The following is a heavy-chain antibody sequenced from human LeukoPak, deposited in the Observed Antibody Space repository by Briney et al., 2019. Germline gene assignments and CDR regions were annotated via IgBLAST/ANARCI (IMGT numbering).Heavy chain of an antibody. CDR3: AAENLDTAMVRIPY. V-gene: IGHV4-39*01. CDR1: GGSISSSSYY. J-gene: IGHJ4*02. Sequence: SETLSLTCTVSGGSISSSSYYWGWIRQPPGKGLEWIGSMHHSGSTFSNPSLMSRVTISVDTSKNQVSLKLSSVTAADTAVYYCAAENLDTAMVRIPYWGQGTLVTVSS. D-gene: IGHD5-18*01. CDR2: MHHSGST.